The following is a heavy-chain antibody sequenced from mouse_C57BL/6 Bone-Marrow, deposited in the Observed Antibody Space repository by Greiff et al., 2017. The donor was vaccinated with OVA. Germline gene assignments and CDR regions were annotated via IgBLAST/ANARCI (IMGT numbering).Heavy chain of an antibody. CDR2: INPNNGGT. V-gene: IGHV1-22*01. CDR3: AGDGYYPAWFAY. D-gene: IGHD2-3*01. J-gene: IGHJ3*01. CDR1: GYTFTDYN. Sequence: EVKLEESGPELVKPGASVKMSCKASGYTFTDYNMHWVKQSHGKSLEWIGYINPNNGGTSYNQKFKGKATLTVNKSSSTAYMELRSLTSEDSAVYYCAGDGYYPAWFAYWGQGTLVTVSA.